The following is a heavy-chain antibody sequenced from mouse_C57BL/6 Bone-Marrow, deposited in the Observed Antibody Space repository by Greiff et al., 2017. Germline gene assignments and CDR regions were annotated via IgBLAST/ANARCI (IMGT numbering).Heavy chain of an antibody. J-gene: IGHJ2*01. CDR3: ARDMGRDYFDY. Sequence: QVQLQQSGAELVKPGASVKMSCKASGYTFTNYWITWVKQRPGQGLEWIGDIDPGSGSTNYIEKFKGKATLTVDTSSSTAYMQLSSLTSEDSAVYYCARDMGRDYFDYWGQGTTLTVSS. CDR2: IDPGSGST. CDR1: GYTFTNYW. V-gene: IGHV1-55*01. D-gene: IGHD1-1*02.